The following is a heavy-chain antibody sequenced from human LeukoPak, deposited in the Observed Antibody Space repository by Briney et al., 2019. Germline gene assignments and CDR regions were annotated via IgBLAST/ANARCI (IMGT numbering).Heavy chain of an antibody. V-gene: IGHV3-23*01. CDR2: ISARDGST. J-gene: IGHJ4*02. Sequence: PGGSLRLSCAASGFTFSSYAMSWVRQAPGKGPEWVSGISARDGSTWYGDSGKGRFTISRDISENTLYLQMNSLRADDTAVYYCAKEIAVAGRPLLDSWGQGTLVTASS. CDR3: AKEIAVAGRPLLDS. D-gene: IGHD6-19*01. CDR1: GFTFSSYA.